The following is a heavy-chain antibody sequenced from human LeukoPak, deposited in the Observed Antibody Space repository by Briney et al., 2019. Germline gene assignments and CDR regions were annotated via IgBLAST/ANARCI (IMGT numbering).Heavy chain of an antibody. J-gene: IGHJ3*02. CDR1: GYTFTSYD. Sequence: ASVKVPCKASGYTFTSYDINWVRQATGQGLEWMGWMNPNSSNTGYAQKFQGRVTITRNTSISTAYMELSSLRSEDTAVCYCARGGPAAKNAFDIWGQGTMVTVSS. CDR3: ARGGPAAKNAFDI. CDR2: MNPNSSNT. D-gene: IGHD2-2*01. V-gene: IGHV1-8*03.